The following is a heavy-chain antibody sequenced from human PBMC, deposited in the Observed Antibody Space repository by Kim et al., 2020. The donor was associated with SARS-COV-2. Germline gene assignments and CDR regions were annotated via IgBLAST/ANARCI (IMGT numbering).Heavy chain of an antibody. CDR2: INQGGSDK. CDR1: GFTFSSHW. D-gene: IGHD5-18*01. V-gene: IGHV3-7*01. Sequence: GGSLRLSCTASGFTFSSHWMNWVRQTPGKGLEWVANINQGGSDKYYVGSVKGRFTISRDNAENSLYLQMNSLRAEDTAVYYCAREANNYGRRTVDYWGQGTLVTVSS. J-gene: IGHJ4*02. CDR3: AREANNYGRRTVDY.